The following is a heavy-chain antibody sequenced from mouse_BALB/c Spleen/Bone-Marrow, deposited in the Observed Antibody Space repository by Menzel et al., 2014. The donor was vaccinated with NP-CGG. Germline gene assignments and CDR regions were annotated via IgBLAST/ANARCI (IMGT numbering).Heavy chain of an antibody. CDR3: ARDGYY. Sequence: QVQLKESGAELVKPGASVKLSRKASGYTFTSYWMHWVKQRPGQGLEWIGEINPSNGRTNYNEKFKSRATLTVDKSSSTGYMQLSSLTSEDSAVYYCARDGYYWGQGTLVTVSA. CDR2: INPSNGRT. V-gene: IGHV1S81*02. J-gene: IGHJ3*01. D-gene: IGHD2-3*01. CDR1: GYTFTSYW.